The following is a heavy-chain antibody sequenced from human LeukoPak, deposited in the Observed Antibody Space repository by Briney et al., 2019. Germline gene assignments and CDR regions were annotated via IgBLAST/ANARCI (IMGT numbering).Heavy chain of an antibody. J-gene: IGHJ4*02. V-gene: IGHV4-39*01. CDR2: IYYSGST. CDR1: GGSVSSGSYY. D-gene: IGHD3-10*01. Sequence: PSETLSLTCTVSGGSVSSGSYYWGWIRQPPGKGLEWIGSIYYSGSTYYNPSLKSRVTISVDTSKNQFSLKLSSVTAADTAVYYCARRVFASGRRDYWGQGTLVTVSS. CDR3: ARRVFASGRRDY.